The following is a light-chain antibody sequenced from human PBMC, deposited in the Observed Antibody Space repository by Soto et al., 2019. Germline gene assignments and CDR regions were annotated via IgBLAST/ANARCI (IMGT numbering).Light chain of an antibody. CDR3: QQYYSTPYT. CDR2: SAS. Sequence: DIVMTQSPDSLAVSLGERATINCKSSQSVLYSSNNKNYLAWYQQKPGQPPKLLIYSASTRESGVPDRFSGSGSGTDFTLTISSLQAADVAVYYCQQYYSTPYTFGQGTKLEIK. V-gene: IGKV4-1*01. J-gene: IGKJ2*01. CDR1: QSVLYSSNNKNY.